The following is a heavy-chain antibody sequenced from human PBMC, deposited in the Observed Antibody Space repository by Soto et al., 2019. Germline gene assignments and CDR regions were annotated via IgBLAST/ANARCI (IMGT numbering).Heavy chain of an antibody. V-gene: IGHV1-69*06. CDR2: IIPIFGTA. CDR3: ARGGYYDFWSGYPNDAFDI. D-gene: IGHD3-3*01. J-gene: IGHJ3*02. CDR1: GGTFSSYA. Sequence: GASVKVSCKASGGTFSSYAISWVRQAPGQGLEWMGGIIPIFGTANYAQKFQGRVTITADKSTSTAYMELSSLRSEDTAVYYCARGGYYDFWSGYPNDAFDIWGQGIMVTVS.